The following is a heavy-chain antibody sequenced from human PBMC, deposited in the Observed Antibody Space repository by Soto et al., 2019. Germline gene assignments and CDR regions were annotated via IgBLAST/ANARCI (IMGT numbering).Heavy chain of an antibody. CDR2: LVVGSGNT. D-gene: IGHD1-26*01. J-gene: IGHJ4*02. Sequence: SVKVSCKTSGFMFTSSSVQWVRQARGQRLEWIGWLVVGSGNTHYAQHFQERVTLTRDMSTGTAYMELSSLRSEDTAVYYCARRRSGSYYRNPIDYWGQGTLVTVSS. CDR3: ARRRSGSYYRNPIDY. V-gene: IGHV1-58*01. CDR1: GFMFTSSS.